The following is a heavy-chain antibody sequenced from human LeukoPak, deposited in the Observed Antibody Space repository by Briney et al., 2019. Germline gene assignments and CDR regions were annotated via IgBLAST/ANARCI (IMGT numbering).Heavy chain of an antibody. Sequence: ASVKVSCKASGYTFTGYYMHWVRQAPGQGLEWMGWINPNSGGTNYAQKFQGRVTMTRDTSISTAYMELSRLRSDDTAVYYCARVPLAAAYNWFDPWGQGTLVTVSS. V-gene: IGHV1-2*02. D-gene: IGHD6-13*01. CDR3: ARVPLAAAYNWFDP. J-gene: IGHJ5*02. CDR2: INPNSGGT. CDR1: GYTFTGYY.